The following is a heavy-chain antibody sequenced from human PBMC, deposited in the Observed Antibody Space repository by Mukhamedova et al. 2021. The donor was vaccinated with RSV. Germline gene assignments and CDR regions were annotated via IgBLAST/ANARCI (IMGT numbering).Heavy chain of an antibody. CDR2: SDGSSA. CDR3: ARGSVLRSRYAMDV. D-gene: IGHD2/OR15-2a*01. J-gene: IGHJ6*02. V-gene: IGHV3-74*01. Sequence: SDGSSANYADSVKGRFTISRDNANNTLYLQMNSLRVEDTGVYYCARGSVLRSRYAMDVWGQGTTVTVSS.